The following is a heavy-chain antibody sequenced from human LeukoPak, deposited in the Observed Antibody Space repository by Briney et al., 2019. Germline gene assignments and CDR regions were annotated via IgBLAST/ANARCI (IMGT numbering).Heavy chain of an antibody. Sequence: SVKVSCKASGGTFSSYAISWVRQAPGQGLGWMGRIIPIFGTANYAQKFQGRVTITTDESTSTAYMELSSLRSEDTAVYYCARDPIEGPPGTRDYWGQGTLVTVSS. CDR3: ARDPIEGPPGTRDY. J-gene: IGHJ4*02. CDR2: IIPIFGTA. D-gene: IGHD1-1*01. V-gene: IGHV1-69*05. CDR1: GGTFSSYA.